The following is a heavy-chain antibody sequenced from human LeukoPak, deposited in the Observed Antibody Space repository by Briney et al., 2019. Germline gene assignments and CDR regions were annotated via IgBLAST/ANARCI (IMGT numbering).Heavy chain of an antibody. V-gene: IGHV3-74*01. Sequence: GGSLRLSCAASGFTFSRYWMHWVRQAPGKGLVWVSRINHDGSAATYADSVEGRFTISRDNAKNTLYLQMNSLRAEDTAVYYCAKASPAIGYCSGGSCYVIDYWGQGTLVTVSS. CDR1: GFTFSRYW. J-gene: IGHJ4*02. CDR2: INHDGSAA. CDR3: AKASPAIGYCSGGSCYVIDY. D-gene: IGHD2-15*01.